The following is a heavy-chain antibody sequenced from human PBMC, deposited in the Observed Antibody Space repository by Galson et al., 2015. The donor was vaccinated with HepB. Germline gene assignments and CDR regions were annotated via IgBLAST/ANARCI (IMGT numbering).Heavy chain of an antibody. V-gene: IGHV1-3*01. CDR2: INAGNGNT. CDR3: AREAWNYYGSGSYYNVGRDYYYYYMDV. J-gene: IGHJ6*03. D-gene: IGHD3-10*01. CDR1: GYTFTSYA. Sequence: SVKVSCKASGYTFTSYAMHWVRQAPGQRLEWMGWINAGNGNTKYSQKFQGRVTITRDTSASTAYMELSSLRSDDTAVYYCAREAWNYYGSGSYYNVGRDYYYYYMDVWGKGTTVTVSS.